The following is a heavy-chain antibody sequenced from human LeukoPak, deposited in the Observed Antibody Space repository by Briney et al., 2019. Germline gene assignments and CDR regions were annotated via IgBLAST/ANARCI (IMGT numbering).Heavy chain of an antibody. V-gene: IGHV3-49*04. CDR1: GFTFSSYS. J-gene: IGHJ4*02. CDR2: IRSKAYGGTT. CDR3: TGELRSRGWYYFDY. Sequence: GGSLRLSCAASGFTFSSYSMNWVRQAPGKGLEWVGFIRSKAYGGTTEYAASVKGRFTISRDDSKSIAYLQMNSLKTEDTAVYYCTGELRSRGWYYFDYWGQGTLVTVSS. D-gene: IGHD3-3*01.